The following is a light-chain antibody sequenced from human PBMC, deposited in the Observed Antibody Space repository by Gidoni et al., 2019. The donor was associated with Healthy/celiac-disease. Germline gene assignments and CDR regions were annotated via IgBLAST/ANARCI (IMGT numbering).Light chain of an antibody. Sequence: QTVLTQPPSVSGAPGQTVTISRTGSSSNIGAGYDLHWYQQLPGTAPKPLIYGNSNRPSGVPDRFSGSKSGTSASLAITGLQAEDEADYYCQSYDSSLSGSVFGGGTKLTVL. CDR1: SSNIGAGYD. CDR3: QSYDSSLSGSV. J-gene: IGLJ2*01. V-gene: IGLV1-40*01. CDR2: GNS.